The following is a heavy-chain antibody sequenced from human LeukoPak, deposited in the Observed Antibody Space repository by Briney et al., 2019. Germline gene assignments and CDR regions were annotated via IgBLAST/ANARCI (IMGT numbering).Heavy chain of an antibody. CDR2: IYTTGTT. Sequence: PSETLSLTCTVSGRSINSYYWGWVRQSPGKGLEWLGRIYTTGTTQYNPSLKSRVTMSVDTSTNQFSLNLRSMTAADPAVYCGRQGYTASYYFLDYWSQGTLVTVS. V-gene: IGHV4-4*07. D-gene: IGHD1-26*01. CDR1: GRSINSYY. J-gene: IGHJ4*02. CDR3: RQGYTASYYFLDY.